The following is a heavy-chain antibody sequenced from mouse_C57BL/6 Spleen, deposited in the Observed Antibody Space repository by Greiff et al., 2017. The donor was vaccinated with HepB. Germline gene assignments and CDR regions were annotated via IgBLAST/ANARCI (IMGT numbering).Heavy chain of an antibody. Sequence: EVKLVESGPGLVKPSQSLSLTCSVTGYSITSGYYWNWIRQFPGNKLEWMGYISYDGSNNYNPSLKNRISITRDTSKNQFFLKLNSVTTEDTATYYCAREIYYGNYEDYFDYWGQGTTLTVSS. CDR1: GYSITSGYY. V-gene: IGHV3-6*01. J-gene: IGHJ2*01. D-gene: IGHD2-1*01. CDR3: AREIYYGNYEDYFDY. CDR2: ISYDGSN.